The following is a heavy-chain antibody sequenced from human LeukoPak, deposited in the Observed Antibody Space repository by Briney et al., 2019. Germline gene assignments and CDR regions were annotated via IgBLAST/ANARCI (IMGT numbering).Heavy chain of an antibody. Sequence: PSETLSLTCTVSGGSISSCSYYWAWLRQPPGKGLEWVGSIYYNGGTYYNPSLKSRLTISVDTSKNHFSLKLTSVTAADAAVYYCAREGVGRGGPDAFDIWGQGTMVTVSS. D-gene: IGHD1-26*01. CDR2: IYYNGGT. V-gene: IGHV4-39*02. CDR3: AREGVGRGGPDAFDI. CDR1: GGSISSCSYY. J-gene: IGHJ3*02.